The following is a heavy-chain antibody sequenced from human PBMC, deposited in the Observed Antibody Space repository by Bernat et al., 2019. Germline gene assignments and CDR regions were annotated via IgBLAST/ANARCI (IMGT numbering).Heavy chain of an antibody. CDR3: AKGPTTLTTYYNYYGMDV. Sequence: EVQLLESGGGLVQPGGSLRLSCAASGFTLSTYAMSWVRQAPGRGLEWVSGLTGSGGSTYYADSVKGRFTIPRDNSKNTLYLQMNSLRAEDTAVYYCAKGPTTLTTYYNYYGMDVWGQGTTVTVSS. V-gene: IGHV3-23*01. J-gene: IGHJ6*02. D-gene: IGHD4-17*01. CDR1: GFTLSTYA. CDR2: LTGSGGST.